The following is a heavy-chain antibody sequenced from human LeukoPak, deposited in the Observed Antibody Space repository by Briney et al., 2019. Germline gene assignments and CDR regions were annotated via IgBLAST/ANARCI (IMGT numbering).Heavy chain of an antibody. V-gene: IGHV4-4*07. J-gene: IGHJ3*02. D-gene: IGHD6-19*01. CDR3: ARHLTFGFGSGDAFDI. Sequence: SQTLSLTCTVSGGSISGYYWGWIRQPAGKGPQWIGRIYSSGYTYYNPSLKSRVTMSVDTPKNHFSLMVTSVTAADTAVYYCARHLTFGFGSGDAFDIWGQGVMVTVSS. CDR1: GGSISGYY. CDR2: IYSSGYT.